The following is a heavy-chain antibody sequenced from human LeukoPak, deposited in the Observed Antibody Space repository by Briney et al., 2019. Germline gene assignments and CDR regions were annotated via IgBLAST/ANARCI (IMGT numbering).Heavy chain of an antibody. CDR2: INSDGSST. CDR1: GFTFSSYE. V-gene: IGHV3-48*03. D-gene: IGHD4-11*01. J-gene: IGHJ3*02. Sequence: PGGSLRLSCAAPGFTFSSYEMNWVRQAPGKGLVWVSRINSDGSSTIYADSVKGRFTISRDNAKNSLYLHMNSLSAEDTALYFCATETENSNYDAFDIWGQGTLVTVSS. CDR3: ATETENSNYDAFDI.